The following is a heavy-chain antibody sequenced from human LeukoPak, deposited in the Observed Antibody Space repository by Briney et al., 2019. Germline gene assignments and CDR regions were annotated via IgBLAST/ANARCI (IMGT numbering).Heavy chain of an antibody. J-gene: IGHJ4*02. CDR3: ASSFYYDSRNY. D-gene: IGHD3-22*01. V-gene: IGHV4-34*01. Sequence: PSETLSLTCVVYGGSFSGYFWSWIRRPPGKGLEWIGEITPSGSTNYSPSLKSRVSISIDTSKKKLSLRLTSVTAADSAVYYCASSFYYDSRNYWGQGTLVTVSS. CDR2: ITPSGST. CDR1: GGSFSGYF.